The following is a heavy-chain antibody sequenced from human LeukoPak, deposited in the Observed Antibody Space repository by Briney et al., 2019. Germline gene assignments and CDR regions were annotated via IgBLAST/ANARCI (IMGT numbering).Heavy chain of an antibody. CDR3: ARGYSGYDYMRRPRLNDY. V-gene: IGHV4-34*01. D-gene: IGHD5-12*01. CDR2: INHSGST. CDR1: GGSFSGYY. J-gene: IGHJ4*02. Sequence: SETLSLTCAVYGGSFSGYYWSWIRQPPGKGLEWIGEINHSGSTNYNPSLKSRVTISVDTSKNQFSLKLSSVTAADTAVYYCARGYSGYDYMRRPRLNDYWGQGTLVTVSS.